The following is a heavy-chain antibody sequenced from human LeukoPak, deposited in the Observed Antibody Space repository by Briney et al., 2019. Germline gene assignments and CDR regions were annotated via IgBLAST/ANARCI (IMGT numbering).Heavy chain of an antibody. CDR3: ALPLKYSSGWYVPVFDY. J-gene: IGHJ4*02. CDR1: GFSLSTSGVG. D-gene: IGHD6-19*01. V-gene: IGHV2-5*02. Sequence: SGPTLVNPTQTLTLTCTFSGFSLSTSGVGVGWIRQPPGKALEWLALIYWDDDKRYSPSLKSRLTITKDASKNQVVLTMTNMDPVDTATYYCALPLKYSSGWYVPVFDYWGQGTLVTVSS. CDR2: IYWDDDK.